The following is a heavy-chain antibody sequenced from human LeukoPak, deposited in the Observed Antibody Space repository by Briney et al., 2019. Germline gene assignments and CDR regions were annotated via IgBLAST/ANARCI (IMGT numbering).Heavy chain of an antibody. V-gene: IGHV6-1*01. J-gene: IGHJ4*02. Sequence: SQTLSLTCAISGDSVSGNSAAWNWIRQSPSRGLEWLGRTYYRSKWYDDYAVSVKSRITINPDTSLNQFSLHLNSVTPEDTAVYYCVRYSSAPRVFDYWGQGTLVTVSS. D-gene: IGHD6-19*01. CDR1: GDSVSGNSAA. CDR3: VRYSSAPRVFDY. CDR2: TYYRSKWYD.